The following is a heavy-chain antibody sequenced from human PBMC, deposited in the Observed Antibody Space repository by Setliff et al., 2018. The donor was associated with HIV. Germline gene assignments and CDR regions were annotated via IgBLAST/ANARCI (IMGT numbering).Heavy chain of an antibody. CDR3: ASRGDSGWYYRSGFDP. D-gene: IGHD6-19*01. Sequence: SETLSLTCTVSGDSISSSSYYWGWIRQPPGKGLEWIGSIYYSYSTYYNPSLKSRVTISLDTSKNQLSLKLSSVTAADTAVDYCASRGDSGWYYRSGFDPWGQGTLVTVSS. J-gene: IGHJ5*02. V-gene: IGHV4-39*01. CDR2: IYYSYST. CDR1: GDSISSSSYY.